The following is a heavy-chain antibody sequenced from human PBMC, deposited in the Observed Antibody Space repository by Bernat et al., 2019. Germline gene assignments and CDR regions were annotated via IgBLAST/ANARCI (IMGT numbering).Heavy chain of an antibody. CDR2: IYPVDSDT. D-gene: IGHD6-19*01. V-gene: IGHV5-51*03. Sequence: EVQLVQSGAEVKKPGESLKISCKGSGYSFTSYWIGWVRQMPGKGLEWMGIIYPVDSDTRYSPSFQGQVTISADKSISTAYLQWSSLKASDTAMYYCARPNTPGVVAGTEDAFDIWGQGTMVTVSS. CDR3: ARPNTPGVVAGTEDAFDI. CDR1: GYSFTSYW. J-gene: IGHJ3*02.